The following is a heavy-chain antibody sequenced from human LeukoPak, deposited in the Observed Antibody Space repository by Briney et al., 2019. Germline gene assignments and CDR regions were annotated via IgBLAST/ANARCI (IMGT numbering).Heavy chain of an antibody. CDR2: MYYSGST. D-gene: IGHD6-13*01. Sequence: SETLSLTCTVSGGSISSSTYYWGWIRQPPGMGLEWIGSMYYSGSTYHNPSLKSRVTMSVDTSKNQCSLKLSSVTAADTAVYYCASSSWYSIPEVVWGKGTTVTISS. V-gene: IGHV4-39*01. J-gene: IGHJ6*04. CDR1: GGSISSSTYY. CDR3: ASSSWYSIPEVV.